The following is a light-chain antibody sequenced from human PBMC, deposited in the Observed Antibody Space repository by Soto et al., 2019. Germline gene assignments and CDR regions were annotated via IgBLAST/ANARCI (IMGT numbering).Light chain of an antibody. J-gene: IGKJ3*01. V-gene: IGKV1-8*01. CDR1: QGINSY. CDR3: QQYYSFPFT. CDR2: AAS. Sequence: AIRRTQSPSALSAYTGDRVTVTCRASQGINSYLAWYQQKPGKAPNLLIYAASTLQSGVQSRFSGSGSGTEFTLTISCLQSEDFATYYCQQYYSFPFTFGPGTKVDIK.